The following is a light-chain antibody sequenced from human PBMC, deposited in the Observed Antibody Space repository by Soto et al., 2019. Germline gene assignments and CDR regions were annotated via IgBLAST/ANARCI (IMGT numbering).Light chain of an antibody. V-gene: IGKV1-5*01. CDR3: QKYNSAPWT. CDR2: DAS. CDR1: QPINSW. Sequence: DVQMTQSPSTLSASVGDRVTITCRASQPINSWLAWFQQKPGKAPQLLIHDASSLESGVPPRFSGIGSGTDFTLTISSLQPEDVATYYCQKYNSAPWTFGQGTKVDIK. J-gene: IGKJ1*01.